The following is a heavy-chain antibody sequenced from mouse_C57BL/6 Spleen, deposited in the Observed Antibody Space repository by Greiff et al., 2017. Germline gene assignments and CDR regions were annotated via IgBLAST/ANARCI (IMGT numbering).Heavy chain of an antibody. CDR2: ISRASSTI. Sequence: EVMLVESGGGLVKPGGSLKLSCAASGFTFSDYGMHWVRQAPEKGLEWVAYISRASSTIYYADKVKGRFTFSIDNATNTLFLQMTRLRAEDTAMYYCARGEGGFAYWGQGTLVTVSA. J-gene: IGHJ3*01. CDR1: GFTFSDYG. CDR3: ARGEGGFAY. V-gene: IGHV5-17*01.